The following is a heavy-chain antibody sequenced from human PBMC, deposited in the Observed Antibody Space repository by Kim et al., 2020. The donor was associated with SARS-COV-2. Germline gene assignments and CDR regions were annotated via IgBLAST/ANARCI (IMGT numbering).Heavy chain of an antibody. J-gene: IGHJ4*02. V-gene: IGHV1-18*01. CDR1: GYTFTTYA. CDR3: ARRRVTTVTKIDY. CDR2: ISAYNGNT. Sequence: ASVKVSCKASGYTFTTYAISWVRQAPGQGLEWMGWISAYNGNTNYAQKLQGRVTMTTDTSTSTANMELSSLRSDDTAVYYCARRRVTTVTKIDYWGQGTLVTVPS. D-gene: IGHD4-17*01.